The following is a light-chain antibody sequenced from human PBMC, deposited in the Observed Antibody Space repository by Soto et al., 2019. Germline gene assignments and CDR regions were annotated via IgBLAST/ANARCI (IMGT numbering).Light chain of an antibody. J-gene: IGLJ1*01. V-gene: IGLV4-60*03. CDR1: SGHSSYI. CDR2: LEGSGSY. Sequence: QLVLTQSSSASASLGSSVKLTCTLSSGHSSYIIAWHQQQPGKAPRSLMKLEGSGSYNKGSGVPDRFSGSSSGADRYLTISNLQSEDEADYYCETWDSNTHVFGTGTKLTVL. CDR3: ETWDSNTHV.